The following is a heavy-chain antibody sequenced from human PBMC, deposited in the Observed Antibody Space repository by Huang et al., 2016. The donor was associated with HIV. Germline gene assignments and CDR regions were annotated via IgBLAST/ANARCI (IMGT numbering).Heavy chain of an antibody. Sequence: QVQLVQSGSELRKPGASVKVSCKASGYTFTTYSLIWVRPAPGQGLEWMGWINTKTGKPTYAQGFTGRFGFSLDTTVNTAELQISSLKTDDTAKYFCARYRLTGTFLDSWGQGTQVTVSS. CDR2: INTKTGKP. D-gene: IGHD3-9*01. CDR3: ARYRLTGTFLDS. V-gene: IGHV7-4-1*02. CDR1: GYTFTTYS. J-gene: IGHJ4*02.